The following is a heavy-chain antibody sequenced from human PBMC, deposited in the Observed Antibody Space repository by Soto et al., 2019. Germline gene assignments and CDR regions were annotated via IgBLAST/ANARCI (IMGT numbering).Heavy chain of an antibody. V-gene: IGHV4-34*01. CDR2: INHSGST. CDR1: GGSFSGYY. Sequence: QVQLQQWGAGLLKPSETLSLTCAVYGGSFSGYYWSWIRQPPGKGLEWIGEINHSGSTNYNPSLKSRVTISVDTSTNQFPLKLSSVTAADTAVYYCARSEGYPDYWGQGTLVTVSS. CDR3: ARSEGYPDY. J-gene: IGHJ4*02. D-gene: IGHD5-12*01.